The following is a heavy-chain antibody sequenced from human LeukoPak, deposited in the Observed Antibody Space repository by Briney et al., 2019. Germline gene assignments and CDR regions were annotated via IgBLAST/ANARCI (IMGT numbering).Heavy chain of an antibody. CDR2: ISYDESNK. CDR1: GITFSSYA. J-gene: IGHJ4*02. D-gene: IGHD3-16*01. CDR3: ARDLTWGGDFDY. Sequence: GGSLRLSCAATGITFSSYAMHLVRQAPGKGLEWVAVISYDESNKYYADSVKGRFTISRDNSKNTLYLQMNSLRAEDTAVYYCARDLTWGGDFDYWGQGTLVTVSS. V-gene: IGHV3-30-3*01.